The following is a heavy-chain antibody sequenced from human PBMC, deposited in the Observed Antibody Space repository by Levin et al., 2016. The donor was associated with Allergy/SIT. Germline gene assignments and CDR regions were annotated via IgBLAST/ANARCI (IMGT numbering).Heavy chain of an antibody. V-gene: IGHV1-69*01. CDR3: ARLGTGRVYSSSSRDY. Sequence: WVRQAPGQGLEWMGGIIPIFGTANYAQKFQGRVTITADESTSTAYMELSSLRSEDTAVYYCARLGTGRVYSSSSRDYWGQGTLVTVSS. D-gene: IGHD6-6*01. J-gene: IGHJ4*02. CDR2: IIPIFGTA.